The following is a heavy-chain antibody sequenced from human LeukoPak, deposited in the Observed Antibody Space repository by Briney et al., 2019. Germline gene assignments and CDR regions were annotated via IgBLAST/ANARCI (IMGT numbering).Heavy chain of an antibody. CDR3: ARDGDYASGTFPQY. CDR1: GYTFTNYY. Sequence: ASVKVSCKASGYTFTNYYVHWVRQAPGQGFEWMGIINPSDGTKNYAQKFQGRVTMTRDTSINTVYLELSSLRYEDTAVFYCARDGDYASGTFPQYWGQGTLVTVSS. J-gene: IGHJ4*02. V-gene: IGHV1-46*01. CDR2: INPSDGTK. D-gene: IGHD3-10*01.